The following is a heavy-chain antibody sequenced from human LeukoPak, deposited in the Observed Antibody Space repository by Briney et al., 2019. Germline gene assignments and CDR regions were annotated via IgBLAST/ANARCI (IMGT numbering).Heavy chain of an antibody. CDR1: GGTFSSYA. Sequence: SVKVSCTASGGTFSSYAISWVRQAPGQGLEWMGGIIPIFGTANYAQKFQGRVTITADKSTSTAYLELSSLRSEDTAVYYCARGRIRGDKFDYWGQGTLVTVSS. J-gene: IGHJ4*02. D-gene: IGHD3-10*01. CDR3: ARGRIRGDKFDY. V-gene: IGHV1-69*06. CDR2: IIPIFGTA.